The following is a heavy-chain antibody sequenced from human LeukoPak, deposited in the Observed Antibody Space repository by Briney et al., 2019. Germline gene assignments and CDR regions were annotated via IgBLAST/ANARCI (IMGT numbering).Heavy chain of an antibody. CDR2: INPSGGST. CDR3: ARAWRRYDAFDG. V-gene: IGHV1-46*01. Sequence: ASVKVSCKASGYTFTSYYMHWVRQAPGQGLEWMGIINPSGGSTSYAQKFQGRVTMTRDTSTSTVYMELSSLRSDDTAVYYCARAWRRYDAFDGWGQGTMVTVSS. J-gene: IGHJ3*01. CDR1: GYTFTSYY.